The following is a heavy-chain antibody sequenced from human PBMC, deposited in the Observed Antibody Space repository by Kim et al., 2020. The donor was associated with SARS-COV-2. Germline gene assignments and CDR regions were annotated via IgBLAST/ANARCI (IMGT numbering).Heavy chain of an antibody. Sequence: GGSLRLSCAGSGFTFGIYWMHWVRQVPGKGPVWVSRINSDGSSTSYADSVKGRFTISRDNAKNTLYLQMNSLRVEDTAVYYCARVMAGLSVPPGYWGQGT. CDR1: GFTFGIYW. D-gene: IGHD2-8*01. J-gene: IGHJ4*02. V-gene: IGHV3-74*01. CDR2: INSDGSST. CDR3: ARVMAGLSVPPGY.